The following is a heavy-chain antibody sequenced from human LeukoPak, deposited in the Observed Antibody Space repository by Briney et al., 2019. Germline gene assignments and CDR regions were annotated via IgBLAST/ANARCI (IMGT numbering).Heavy chain of an antibody. V-gene: IGHV4-4*02. D-gene: IGHD6-13*01. CDR2: IYHSGST. J-gene: IGHJ3*02. Sequence: SETLSLTCAVSGGSISSSNWWSWVRQPPGKGLEWIGEIYHSGSTNYNPSLKSRVTISVDKSKNQFSLKLSSVTAADTAVYYCARERAGYSTGRDAFDIWGQGTMVTVSS. CDR3: ARERAGYSTGRDAFDI. CDR1: GGSISSSNW.